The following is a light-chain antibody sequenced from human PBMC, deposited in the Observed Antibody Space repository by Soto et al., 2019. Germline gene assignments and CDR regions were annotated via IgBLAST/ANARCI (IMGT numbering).Light chain of an antibody. CDR2: DAS. Sequence: EIVLTQSPATLSLSPGERATLSCRATQSITTSLAWYQQKPGQPPRLLIYDASNRTTGIPARFSGSGSGTDFTLTSSSLEPEDFAVYYCQQRSIWPRLTIGGGTKVEIK. V-gene: IGKV3-11*01. CDR1: QSITTS. J-gene: IGKJ4*01. CDR3: QQRSIWPRLT.